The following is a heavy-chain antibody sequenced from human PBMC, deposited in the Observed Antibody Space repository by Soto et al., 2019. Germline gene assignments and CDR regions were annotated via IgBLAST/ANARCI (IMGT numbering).Heavy chain of an antibody. CDR3: ASYDYDSSGYSYFQQ. J-gene: IGHJ1*01. V-gene: IGHV1-46*01. CDR2: INASGGSS. Sequence: ASVKVSCKASGYTFTNYYIHWVRQAPGQGLEWMGIINASGGSSKYAQKFQDRVTMTRDTSTSAVYMELSSLRSEDTAVYYCASYDYDSSGYSYFQQWGQGTLVTVPQ. D-gene: IGHD3-22*01. CDR1: GYTFTNYY.